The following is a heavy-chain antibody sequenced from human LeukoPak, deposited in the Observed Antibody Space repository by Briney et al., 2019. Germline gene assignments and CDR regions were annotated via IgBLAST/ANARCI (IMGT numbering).Heavy chain of an antibody. V-gene: IGHV4-39*01. CDR2: VFYSGCT. CDR3: SCRSHLLAPPKQAFVD. CDR1: GGSSSSSNCY. D-gene: IGHD3-10*01. Sequence: PSETLSLTCTVSGGSSSSSNCYWGWVRQPPGRGLEWIGYVFYSGCTHNIPSLMSRVTISISSSKNQFSLQLSSVTAADTAVDDYSCRSHLLAPPKQAFVDWCQGALVTVAS. J-gene: IGHJ4*02.